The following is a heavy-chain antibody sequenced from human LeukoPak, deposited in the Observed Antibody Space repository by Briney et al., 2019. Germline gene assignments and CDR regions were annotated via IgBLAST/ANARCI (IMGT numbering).Heavy chain of an antibody. V-gene: IGHV3-21*01. CDR3: ARVHDYGLTNWFDP. Sequence: GGSLRLSCVGSGFSFSSYAMSWVRQAPGKGLEWVSSISSSSTYIYYADSVKGRFTISRDNAKNSVYLQMHSLRAEDTAVYYCARVHDYGLTNWFDPWGQGTLVTVSS. CDR1: GFSFSSYA. D-gene: IGHD4-17*01. J-gene: IGHJ5*02. CDR2: ISSSSTYI.